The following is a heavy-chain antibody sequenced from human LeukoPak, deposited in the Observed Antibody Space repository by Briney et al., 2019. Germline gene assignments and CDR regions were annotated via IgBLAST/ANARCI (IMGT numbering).Heavy chain of an antibody. CDR3: ARDEGSSSWSQIAN. CDR1: GGSFSGYY. CDR2: INHSGST. V-gene: IGHV4-34*01. Sequence: KPSETLSLTCAVYGGSFSGYYWSWIRQPPGKGLEWIGEINHSGSTNYNPSLKSRVTISVDTSENQFSLKLNSVTTADTAVYYCARDEGSSSWSQIANWGQGTLVTVSS. J-gene: IGHJ4*02. D-gene: IGHD6-13*01.